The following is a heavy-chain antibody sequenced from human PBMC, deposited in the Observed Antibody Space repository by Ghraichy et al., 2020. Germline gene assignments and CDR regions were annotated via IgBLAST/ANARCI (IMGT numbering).Heavy chain of an antibody. D-gene: IGHD2-15*01. Sequence: LSLTCAASGFAFSSFWMHWVRQAPGKGLVWVSRISSDGSTTAYADSVKGRFTVSRDNAKNTLYLQMNSLRAEDTAIYSCTRSHSAGFDYWGQGTLVTVSS. V-gene: IGHV3-74*01. CDR2: ISSDGSTT. J-gene: IGHJ4*02. CDR1: GFAFSSFW. CDR3: TRSHSAGFDY.